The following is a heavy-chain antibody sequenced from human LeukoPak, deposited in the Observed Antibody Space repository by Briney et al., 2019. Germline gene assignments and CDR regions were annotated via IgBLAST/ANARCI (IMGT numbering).Heavy chain of an antibody. Sequence: ASLKSSCKASGGTFGSYAISWVRQAPGQGLEWMGGIIPIFGTANYAQKFQGRVTITADKSTSTAYMELSSLRSEDTAVYYCASHPRGRQQLVPYWFDPWGQGTLVTVSS. CDR3: ASHPRGRQQLVPYWFDP. CDR2: IIPIFGTA. V-gene: IGHV1-69*06. CDR1: GGTFGSYA. D-gene: IGHD6-13*01. J-gene: IGHJ5*02.